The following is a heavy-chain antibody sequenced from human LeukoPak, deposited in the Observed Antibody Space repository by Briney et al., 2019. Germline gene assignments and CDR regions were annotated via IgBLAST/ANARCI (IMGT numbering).Heavy chain of an antibody. V-gene: IGHV4-39*01. CDR2: IYYSGST. CDR1: GGSISSSSYY. J-gene: IGHJ6*02. CDR3: ASTIRFGAITAAAGFHYGMDV. D-gene: IGHD6-13*01. Sequence: SETLSLTCTVSGGSISSSSYYWGWIRQPPGKGLEWIGSIYYSGSTYYNPSLKSRVTISVDTSKNQFSLKLSSVTAADTAVYYCASTIRFGAITAAAGFHYGMDVWGQGTTVTVSS.